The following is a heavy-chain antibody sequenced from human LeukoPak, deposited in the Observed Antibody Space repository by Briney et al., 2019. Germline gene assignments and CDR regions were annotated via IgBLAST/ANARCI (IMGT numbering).Heavy chain of an antibody. CDR2: IIPIFGTA. V-gene: IGHV1-69*05. CDR3: ARDPSLRGGWFDP. D-gene: IGHD2-15*01. J-gene: IGHJ5*02. Sequence: SVKVSCKSSGGTFSSYAISWVRQAPGQGLEWMGGIIPIFGTANYAQKFQGRVTITTDESTSTAYMELSSLRSEDTAVYYCARDPSLRGGWFDPWGQGTLVTVSS. CDR1: GGTFSSYA.